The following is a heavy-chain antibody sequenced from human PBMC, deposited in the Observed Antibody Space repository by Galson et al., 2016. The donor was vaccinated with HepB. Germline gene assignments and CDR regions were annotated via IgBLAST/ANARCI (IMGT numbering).Heavy chain of an antibody. CDR3: ARDNGHHSFDY. V-gene: IGHV1-69*13. Sequence: SVKVSCKASGGAFSTSAITWVRQAPGQGLEWVGGLIPLFATPHYAQKFQGRVTITADEATSTGYMEVNSLRSDDTAVYYCARDNGHHSFDYWGQGTLVTVSS. D-gene: IGHD2-8*01. J-gene: IGHJ4*02. CDR1: GGAFSTSA. CDR2: LIPLFATP.